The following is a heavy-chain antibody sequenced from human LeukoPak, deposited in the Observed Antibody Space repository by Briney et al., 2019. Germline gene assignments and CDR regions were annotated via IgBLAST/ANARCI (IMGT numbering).Heavy chain of an antibody. V-gene: IGHV4-59*01. CDR1: GGSISSYY. D-gene: IGHD3-22*01. CDR2: IYYSGST. J-gene: IGHJ4*02. Sequence: PSETLSLTCTVSGGSISSYYWSWIRQPPGKGLEWIGYIYYSGSTNYNPSLKSRVTISVDTSKNPFSLKLSSVTAADTAVYYCARRARSSGYYYFDYWGQGTLVTVSS. CDR3: ARRARSSGYYYFDY.